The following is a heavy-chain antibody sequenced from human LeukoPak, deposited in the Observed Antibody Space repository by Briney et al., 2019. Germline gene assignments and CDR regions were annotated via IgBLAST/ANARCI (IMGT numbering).Heavy chain of an antibody. CDR3: AKDEYSGSYNAFDI. CDR1: GFTFSSYA. V-gene: IGHV3-23*01. J-gene: IGHJ3*02. Sequence: GASLRLSCAASGFTFSSYAMSWVRQAPGKGLEWVSAISGSGGSTYYADSVKGRFTISRDNSKNTLYLQMNSLRAENTAVYYCAKDEYSGSYNAFDIWGQGTMVTVSS. D-gene: IGHD1-26*01. CDR2: ISGSGGST.